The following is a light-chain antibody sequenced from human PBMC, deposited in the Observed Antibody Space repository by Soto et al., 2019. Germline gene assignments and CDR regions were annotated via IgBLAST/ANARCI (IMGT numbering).Light chain of an antibody. CDR3: QQDYNLPGT. CDR2: GAS. Sequence: EIVVTQSPATLSLSPGERATLSCRASQSVSSSYLSWYQQKPGQAPRLLIYGASTRATGIPARFSGSGSGTDFSLTISSRQPEDFAVYYCQQDYNLPGTFGQGTRLEIK. J-gene: IGKJ5*01. V-gene: IGKV3D-7*01. CDR1: QSVSSSY.